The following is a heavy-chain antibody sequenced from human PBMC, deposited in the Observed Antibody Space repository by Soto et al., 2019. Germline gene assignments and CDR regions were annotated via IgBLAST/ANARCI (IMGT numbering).Heavy chain of an antibody. J-gene: IGHJ4*02. CDR3: ARGGFAPFDY. V-gene: IGHV3-53*02. Sequence: EVQLVETGGGLIQPGGSLRLSCAASGFTVSSAYMSWVRQAPGKGLEWVSVIYSSGSTYYADSLKGRFTISRDNSKNTLNLQMNSLRAEDTAVYYCARGGFAPFDYWGQGTMVTVSS. CDR2: IYSSGST. CDR1: GFTVSSAY.